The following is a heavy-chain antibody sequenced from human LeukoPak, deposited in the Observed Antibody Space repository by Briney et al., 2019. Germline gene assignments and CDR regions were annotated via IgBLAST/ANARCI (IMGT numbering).Heavy chain of an antibody. J-gene: IGHJ5*02. V-gene: IGHV4-59*01. Sequence: SETLSLTCTVSGGSISSYYWSWIRQPPGKGLEWIGYIYYSGSTNYNPSLKSRVTISVDTSKNQFSLKLSSVTAADTAVYYCARDRVTMVRGMAKSWFDPWGQGTLVTVSS. D-gene: IGHD3-10*01. CDR1: GGSISSYY. CDR3: ARDRVTMVRGMAKSWFDP. CDR2: IYYSGST.